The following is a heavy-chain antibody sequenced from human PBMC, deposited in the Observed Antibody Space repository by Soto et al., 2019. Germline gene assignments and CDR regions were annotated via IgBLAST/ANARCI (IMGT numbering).Heavy chain of an antibody. D-gene: IGHD2-15*01. J-gene: IGHJ6*02. V-gene: IGHV4-59*01. CDR1: GGSISSYY. CDR3: ARKGYCSGGSCVYGMDV. CDR2: IYYSGST. Sequence: SETLSLTCPVSGGSISSYYWSWIRQPPGKGLEWIGYIYYSGSTNYNPSLKSRVTISVDTSKNQFSLKLSSVTAADTAVYYCARKGYCSGGSCVYGMDVWGQGTTVTVSS.